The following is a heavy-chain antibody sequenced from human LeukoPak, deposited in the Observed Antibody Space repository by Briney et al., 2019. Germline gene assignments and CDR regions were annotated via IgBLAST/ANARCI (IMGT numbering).Heavy chain of an antibody. CDR1: GGSISSSSYY. CDR2: IYYSGST. D-gene: IGHD5-12*01. J-gene: IGHJ4*02. CDR3: ARDHPSWLRRPSTFDY. Sequence: SETLSLTCTVSGGSISSSSYYWGWIRRPPGKGLEWIGSIYYSGSTYYNPSLKSRVTISVDTSKNQFSLKLSSVTAADTAVYYCARDHPSWLRRPSTFDYWGQGTLVTVSS. V-gene: IGHV4-39*07.